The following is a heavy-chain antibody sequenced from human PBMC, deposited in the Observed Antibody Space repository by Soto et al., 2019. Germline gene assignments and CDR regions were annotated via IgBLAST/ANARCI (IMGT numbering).Heavy chain of an antibody. V-gene: IGHV1-69*12. CDR2: IIPIFDTA. Sequence: QVQLVRSGAKVKKPGSSVKVSCKASGGTFSSYAISWVRQAPGQGLEWMGGIIPIFDTADYAQKIQGRVTTTADESTNTAYMELSSLRSEDTAVYYCAGHSSGVPGYYYGMDVWGQGTTVTVSS. J-gene: IGHJ6*02. D-gene: IGHD3-22*01. CDR1: GGTFSSYA. CDR3: AGHSSGVPGYYYGMDV.